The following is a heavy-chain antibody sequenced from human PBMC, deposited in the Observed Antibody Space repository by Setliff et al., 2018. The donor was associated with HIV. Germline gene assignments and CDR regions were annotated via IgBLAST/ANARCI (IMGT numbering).Heavy chain of an antibody. CDR1: GYTFTNYA. V-gene: IGHV1-18*01. J-gene: IGHJ4*02. D-gene: IGHD6-19*01. Sequence: ASVKVSCKASGYTFTNYAIHWVRQAPGQGLEWMGWISAYNGNTNYAQKLQGRVTMTTDTSTSTAYMELRSLRCDDTAVYYCARDGGFIAVAGLDYWGQGTLVTVSS. CDR3: ARDGGFIAVAGLDY. CDR2: ISAYNGNT.